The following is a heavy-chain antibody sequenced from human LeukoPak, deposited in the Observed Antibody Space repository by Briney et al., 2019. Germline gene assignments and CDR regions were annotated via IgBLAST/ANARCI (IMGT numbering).Heavy chain of an antibody. J-gene: IGHJ3*02. CDR1: GYTLTELS. D-gene: IGHD6-19*01. V-gene: IGHV1-24*01. Sequence: ASVKVSCKVSGYTLTELSMHWVRQAPGKGLEWMGGFDPEDGETIYAQKFLGRVTMTEDTSTDTAYMELSSLRSEDTAVYYCATVMAVAGTARPLPRIWGQGTMVTVSS. CDR2: FDPEDGET. CDR3: ATVMAVAGTARPLPRI.